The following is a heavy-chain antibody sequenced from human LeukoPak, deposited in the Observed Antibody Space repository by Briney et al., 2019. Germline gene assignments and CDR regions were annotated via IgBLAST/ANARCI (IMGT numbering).Heavy chain of an antibody. J-gene: IGHJ5*02. CDR3: AKDPGYGDYTWWFDP. CDR2: IRYDGSNK. V-gene: IGHV3-30*02. CDR1: GFTFSSYG. D-gene: IGHD4-17*01. Sequence: PGGSLRLSCAASGFTFSSYGMHWVRQAPGKGLEWVAFIRYDGSNKYYADSVKGRFTISRDNSKNTLYLQMNSLRAEDTAVYYCAKDPGYGDYTWWFDPWGQGTLVTVSS.